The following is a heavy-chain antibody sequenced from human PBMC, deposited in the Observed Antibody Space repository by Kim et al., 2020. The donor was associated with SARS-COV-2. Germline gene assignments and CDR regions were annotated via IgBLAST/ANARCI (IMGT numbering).Heavy chain of an antibody. CDR1: GFTFSSYA. J-gene: IGHJ5*02. CDR2: ISYDGSNK. D-gene: IGHD5-18*01. CDR3: AREKIQLWLWLDP. V-gene: IGHV3-30-3*01. Sequence: GGSLRLSCAASGFTFSSYAMHWVRQAPGKGLEWVAVISYDGSNKYYADSVKGRFTISRDNSKNTLYLQMNSLRAEDTAVYYCAREKIQLWLWLDPWGQGTLVTVSS.